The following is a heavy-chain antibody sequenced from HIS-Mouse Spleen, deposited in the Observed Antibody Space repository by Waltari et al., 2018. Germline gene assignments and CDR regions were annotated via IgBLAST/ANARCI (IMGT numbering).Heavy chain of an antibody. CDR1: GFTFSSYS. D-gene: IGHD6-19*01. J-gene: IGHJ3*02. CDR3: ARDRGQWLANDAFDI. V-gene: IGHV3-21*01. CDR2: ISSSSSYI. Sequence: CAASGFTFSSYSMNWVRQAPGKGLEWVSSISSSSSYIYYADSVKGRFTISRDNAKNSLYLQMNSLRAEDTAVYYCARDRGQWLANDAFDIWGQGTMVTVSS.